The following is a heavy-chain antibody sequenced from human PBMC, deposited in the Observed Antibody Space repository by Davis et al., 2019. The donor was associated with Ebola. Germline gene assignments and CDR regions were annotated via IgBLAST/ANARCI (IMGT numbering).Heavy chain of an antibody. D-gene: IGHD3-10*01. CDR3: ARVGVLGSWDY. J-gene: IGHJ4*02. V-gene: IGHV1-2*04. CDR1: GYTFTSYD. Sequence: ASVKVSCKASGYTFTSYDINWVRQATGQGLEWMGWINPNSGGTNYAQKFQGWVTMTRDTSISTAYMGLSRLRSDDTAVYYCARVGVLGSWDYWGQGTLVTVSS. CDR2: INPNSGGT.